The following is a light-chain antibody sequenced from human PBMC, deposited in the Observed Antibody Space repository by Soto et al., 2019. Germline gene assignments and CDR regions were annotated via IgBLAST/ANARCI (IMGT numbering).Light chain of an antibody. CDR3: QQYNNWPPWT. CDR2: GAS. CDR1: QSVRTN. Sequence: EIVMTQSPATLSVSLGERAIVSCRASQSVRTNLAWYQQKPGQAPRLLIYGASTRATDVPVRFSGSGSGTEFTLTINSLQSEDFAVYYCQQYNNWPPWTFGQGTKVDIK. V-gene: IGKV3-15*01. J-gene: IGKJ1*01.